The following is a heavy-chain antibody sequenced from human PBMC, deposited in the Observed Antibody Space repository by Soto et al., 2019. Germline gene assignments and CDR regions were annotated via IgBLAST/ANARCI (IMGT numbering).Heavy chain of an antibody. D-gene: IGHD3-3*01. CDR3: ARGGMVIIPSATAFDY. J-gene: IGHJ4*02. CDR2: IYASGST. Sequence: SETLSLTCTVSGGSISPYYWSWIRQPAGKGLEWIGRIYASGSTNYNPSLKGRVTMSVATSKNQFSLKLSSMTAADTAVYYCARGGMVIIPSATAFDYWGQGTLVTVSS. CDR1: GGSISPYY. V-gene: IGHV4-4*07.